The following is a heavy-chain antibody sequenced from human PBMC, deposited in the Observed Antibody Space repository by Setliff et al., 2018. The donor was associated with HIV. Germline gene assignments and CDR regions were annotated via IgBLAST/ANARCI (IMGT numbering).Heavy chain of an antibody. Sequence: SETLSLTCAVYGGSLRGYYWSWVRQSPLKGLEWIGEISHTGNINYNTALSNRVAVSVDTSKNQFSLKLTSVTAADTAVYFCARLHLRVPPSIFDYWSPGTMVTVSS. CDR3: ARLHLRVPPSIFDY. V-gene: IGHV4-34*01. CDR1: GGSLRGYY. D-gene: IGHD2-2*01. J-gene: IGHJ4*02. CDR2: ISHTGNI.